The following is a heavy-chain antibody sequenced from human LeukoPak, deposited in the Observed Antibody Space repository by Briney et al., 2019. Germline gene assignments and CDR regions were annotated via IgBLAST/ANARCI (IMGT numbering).Heavy chain of an antibody. CDR1: RFTFHDYA. CDR2: ISGDGGSS. V-gene: IGHV3-43*02. D-gene: IGHD3-22*01. Sequence: GGSLSLSCAASRFTFHDYAMHSVRQAPGKGVEWVSLISGDGGSSYYADSVMGRFPISRHNSKNSLYVQMNSFRAEDTALYYWEKDWGAYYDSSGYYSGDFDYWGQGTLVTVSS. J-gene: IGHJ4*02. CDR3: EKDWGAYYDSSGYYSGDFDY.